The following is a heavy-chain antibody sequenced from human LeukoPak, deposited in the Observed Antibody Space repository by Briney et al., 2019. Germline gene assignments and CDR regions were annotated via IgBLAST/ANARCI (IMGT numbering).Heavy chain of an antibody. V-gene: IGHV3-30*02. J-gene: IGHJ3*02. CDR3: AKDDVWFGEPPGSAFDI. Sequence: PGGSLRLSCAASGFSFSSYGMNWVRQVPGKGPEWVAFIRYDGSNTYYADSVKGRFTISRDNSKNTLYVQMNSLRAEDTAVYYCAKDDVWFGEPPGSAFDIWGQGTMVSVSS. CDR2: IRYDGSNT. D-gene: IGHD3-10*01. CDR1: GFSFSSYG.